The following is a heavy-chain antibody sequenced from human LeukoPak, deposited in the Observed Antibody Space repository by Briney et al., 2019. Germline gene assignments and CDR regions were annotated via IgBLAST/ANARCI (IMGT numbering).Heavy chain of an antibody. Sequence: ASVKVSCKASGYTFTSYYMHWVRQAPGQGLEWMGIINPSGGSTSYARKFQGRVTMTRDTSTSTVYMELSSLRSEDTAVYYCARDGVHAYYDYVHPGRGMDVWGQGTTVTVSS. V-gene: IGHV1-46*01. CDR1: GYTFTSYY. J-gene: IGHJ6*02. D-gene: IGHD3-16*01. CDR2: INPSGGST. CDR3: ARDGVHAYYDYVHPGRGMDV.